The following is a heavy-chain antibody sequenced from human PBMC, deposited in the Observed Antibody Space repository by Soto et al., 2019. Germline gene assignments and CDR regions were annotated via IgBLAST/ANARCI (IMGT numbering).Heavy chain of an antibody. CDR2: IHSSGIT. CDR3: ARVLTGAGCLFDF. CDR1: GGSITNYY. J-gene: IGHJ4*02. V-gene: IGHV4-4*08. D-gene: IGHD1-20*01. Sequence: PSETLSLTCTVSGGSITNYYWGWIRQPPGKGLEWITYIHSSGITNYNPSLGSRVAISVDSSKNQFSLNLASMTAADTGIYYCARVLTGAGCLFDFWGQGDLVTFSS.